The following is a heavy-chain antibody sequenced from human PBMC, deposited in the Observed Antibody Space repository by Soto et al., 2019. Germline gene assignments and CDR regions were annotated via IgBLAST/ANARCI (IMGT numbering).Heavy chain of an antibody. V-gene: IGHV4-4*07. Sequence: QVQLQESGPGLVKPSETLSLTCTVSGGAISSYYWSWIRQPAGKGLEWMGRIYTSGSTNYKPSLKSRVTMSVDTSKNQFSLKLSSVTAADTAVYYCARDLGYGDYDGAFDIWGQGTMVTVSS. CDR2: IYTSGST. CDR1: GGAISSYY. J-gene: IGHJ3*02. CDR3: ARDLGYGDYDGAFDI. D-gene: IGHD4-17*01.